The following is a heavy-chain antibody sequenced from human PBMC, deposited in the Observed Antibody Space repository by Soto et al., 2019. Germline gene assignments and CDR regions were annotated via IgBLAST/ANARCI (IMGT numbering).Heavy chain of an antibody. CDR1: GGTFSSYA. CDR2: IIPIFGTA. J-gene: IGHJ6*02. D-gene: IGHD3-3*01. Sequence: SVKVSCKASGGTFSSYAISWVRQAPGQGLEWMGGIIPIFGTANYAQKFQGRVTITADESTSTAYMELSSLRSEDTAVYYCAREEIRFLEWLLSSYYYYYYGMDVWGQGTTVTVSS. CDR3: AREEIRFLEWLLSSYYYYYYGMDV. V-gene: IGHV1-69*13.